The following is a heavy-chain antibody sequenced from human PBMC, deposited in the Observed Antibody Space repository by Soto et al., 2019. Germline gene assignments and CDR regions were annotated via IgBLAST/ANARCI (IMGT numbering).Heavy chain of an antibody. CDR3: ARHDRYNKAVAGVDY. D-gene: IGHD6-19*01. V-gene: IGHV5-10-1*01. Sequence: RGESLKISCKGSGYSFTSYWISWVRQMPGKGLEWMGRIDPSDSYTNYSPSFQGHVTISADKSISTAYLQWSSLKASDTAMYYCARHDRYNKAVAGVDYWGQGTLVTVSS. CDR1: GYSFTSYW. CDR2: IDPSDSYT. J-gene: IGHJ4*02.